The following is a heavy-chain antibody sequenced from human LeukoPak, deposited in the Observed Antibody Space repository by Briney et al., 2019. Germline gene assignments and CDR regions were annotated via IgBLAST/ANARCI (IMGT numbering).Heavy chain of an antibody. D-gene: IGHD3-9*01. Sequence: PGGSLRLSCAASGFTFSSYAMDWVRQAPGKGLEWVAVISYDGSNKYYADSVKGRFTISRDNSKNSLYLQMNSLRAEDTAVYYCAKDSGGVFDWLLYDAFDIWGQGTMVTVSS. CDR1: GFTFSSYA. CDR2: ISYDGSNK. V-gene: IGHV3-30*04. J-gene: IGHJ3*02. CDR3: AKDSGGVFDWLLYDAFDI.